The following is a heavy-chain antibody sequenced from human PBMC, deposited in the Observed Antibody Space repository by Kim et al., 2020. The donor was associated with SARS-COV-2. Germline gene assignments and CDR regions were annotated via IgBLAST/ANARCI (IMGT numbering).Heavy chain of an antibody. CDR1: GDSMSGYY. CDR2: VSHSGSI. CDR3: ARVDSSGYGLDY. V-gene: IGHV4-59*01. J-gene: IGHJ4*02. D-gene: IGHD6-25*01. Sequence: SETLSLTCSVSGDSMSGYYWSWIRQPPGKGLEWIGYVSHSGSIKYSSSLKSRVTISVDTSKNQFSLKLSSVTAADTAVFYCARVDSSGYGLDYWGRGSLVTVSS.